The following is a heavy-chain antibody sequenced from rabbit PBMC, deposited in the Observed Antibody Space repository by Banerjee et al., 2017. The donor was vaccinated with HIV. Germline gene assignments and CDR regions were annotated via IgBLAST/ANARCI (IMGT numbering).Heavy chain of an antibody. J-gene: IGHJ4*01. D-gene: IGHD7-1*01. Sequence: QEQLEESGGDLVKPEGSLTLTCKASGLDFSSSYWICWVRQAPGKGLEWFGCIDTGDGSTYYANWAKGRFTISKTSSTTVTLQMTSLTAADTATYFCARDRVATGGLDFDLWGPGTLVTVS. CDR3: ARDRVATGGLDFDL. CDR2: IDTGDGST. CDR1: GLDFSSSYW. V-gene: IGHV1S45*01.